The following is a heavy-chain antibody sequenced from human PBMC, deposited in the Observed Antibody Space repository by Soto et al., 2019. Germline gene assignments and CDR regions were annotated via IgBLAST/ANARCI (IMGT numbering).Heavy chain of an antibody. D-gene: IGHD6-13*01. CDR3: AKDLVAAAGMVLLSYYYGMDV. J-gene: IGHJ6*02. CDR2: ISYDGSNK. V-gene: IGHV3-30*18. CDR1: GFTFSSYG. Sequence: GGSLRLSCAASGFTFSSYGMHWVRQAPGKGLEWVAVISYDGSNKYYADSVKGRFTISRDNSKNTLYLQMNSLRAEDTAVYYCAKDLVAAAGMVLLSYYYGMDVWGQGTTVTVPS.